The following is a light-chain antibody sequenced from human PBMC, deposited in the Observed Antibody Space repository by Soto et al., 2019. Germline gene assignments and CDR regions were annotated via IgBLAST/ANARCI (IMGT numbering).Light chain of an antibody. Sequence: QSALTQPASVSGSPGQSITISCTGTSSDVGGYNYVSWYQQHPGKAPKLIIYEVSNRPSGVSNRFSDSKSGNTASLTISGLQAEDEADYYRSSYTNTSTRVVFGGGTKLTVL. CDR2: EVS. CDR1: SSDVGGYNY. CDR3: SSYTNTSTRVV. J-gene: IGLJ2*01. V-gene: IGLV2-14*01.